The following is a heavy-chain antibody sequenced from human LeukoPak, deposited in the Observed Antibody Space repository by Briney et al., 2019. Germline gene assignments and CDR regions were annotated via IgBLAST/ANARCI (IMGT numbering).Heavy chain of an antibody. D-gene: IGHD2-21*02. Sequence: GGSLRLSCAASGFTFSDYYMSWIRQAPGKGLEWVSYISSSGSHIYYADSVRGRFTSSRDNAENSLYLQMNSLRAEDTAVYYCARGLYCGGDCYPPYFGYWGQGTLVTVSS. CDR2: ISSSGSHI. CDR1: GFTFSDYY. CDR3: ARGLYCGGDCYPPYFGY. V-gene: IGHV3-11*01. J-gene: IGHJ4*02.